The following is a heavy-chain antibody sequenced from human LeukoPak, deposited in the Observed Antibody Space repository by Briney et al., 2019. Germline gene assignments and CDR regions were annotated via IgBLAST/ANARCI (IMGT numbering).Heavy chain of an antibody. CDR2: IYSGGST. CDR3: ARAPHRGSPAGAFDI. D-gene: IGHD3-16*01. CDR1: GFTVSSNY. J-gene: IGHJ3*02. Sequence: GGSLRLSCAASGFTVSSNYMSWVRQAPGKGREGGSGIYSGGSTYYADSVKGRFTISRDNSKNTLYLQMNSLRAEDTAVYYCARAPHRGSPAGAFDIWGQGTMVTVSS. V-gene: IGHV3-53*01.